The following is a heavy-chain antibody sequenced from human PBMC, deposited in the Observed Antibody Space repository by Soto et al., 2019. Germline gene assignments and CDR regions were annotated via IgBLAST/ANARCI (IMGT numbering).Heavy chain of an antibody. CDR1: GYSFTSYW. D-gene: IGHD5-18*01. CDR2: IYPGDSDT. V-gene: IGHV5-51*01. CDR3: ARQVGNTAMVGSNYYYYGMDV. J-gene: IGHJ6*02. Sequence: GESLKISCKGSGYSFTSYWIGWVRQMPGKGLEWMGIIYPGDSDTRYSPSFQGQVTISADKSISTAYLQWSSLKASDTTMYYCARQVGNTAMVGSNYYYYGMDVWGQGTTVTVSS.